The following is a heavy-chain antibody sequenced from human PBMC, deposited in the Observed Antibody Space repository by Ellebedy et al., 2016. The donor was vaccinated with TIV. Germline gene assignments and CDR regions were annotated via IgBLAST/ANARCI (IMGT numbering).Heavy chain of an antibody. CDR1: GFTVSNNY. V-gene: IGHV3-53*01. D-gene: IGHD6-19*01. CDR3: ARRDRVAGVDY. CDR2: IYSVGTT. Sequence: PGGSLRLPCAVSGFTVSNNYMSWVRQAPGKGLEWVSLIYSVGTTYYADTVKGRFTLSRDGSKNTVYLQMNSLRAEDTAMYYCARRDRVAGVDYWGRGTLVTVSS. J-gene: IGHJ4*02.